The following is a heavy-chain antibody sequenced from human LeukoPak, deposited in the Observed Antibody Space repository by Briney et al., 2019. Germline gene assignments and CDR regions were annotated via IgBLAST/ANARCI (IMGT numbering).Heavy chain of an antibody. V-gene: IGHV4-61*02. CDR2: IYTSGST. CDR1: GGSISSGGYS. J-gene: IGHJ5*02. CDR3: ARHGIAAATNWFDP. D-gene: IGHD6-13*01. Sequence: PSETLSLTCAVSGGSISSGGYSWSWIRRPAGKGLEWIGRIYTSGSTYYNPSLKSRVTISVDTSKNQFSLKLSSVTAADTAVYYCARHGIAAATNWFDPWGQGTLVTVSS.